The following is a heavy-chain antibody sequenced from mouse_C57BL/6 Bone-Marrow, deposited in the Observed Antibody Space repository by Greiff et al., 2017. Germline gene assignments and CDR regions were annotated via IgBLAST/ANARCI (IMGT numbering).Heavy chain of an antibody. CDR2: IDPENGDT. CDR1: GFNIKDDY. J-gene: IGHJ3*01. D-gene: IGHD1-1*01. V-gene: IGHV14-4*01. Sequence: DVKLVESGAELVRPGASVKLSCTASGFNIKDDYMHWVKQRPEQGLEWIGWIDPENGDTEYASKFQGKATITADTSSNTAYLQLSSLTSEDTAVYYCTRDYYGTRFAYWGQGTLVTVSA. CDR3: TRDYYGTRFAY.